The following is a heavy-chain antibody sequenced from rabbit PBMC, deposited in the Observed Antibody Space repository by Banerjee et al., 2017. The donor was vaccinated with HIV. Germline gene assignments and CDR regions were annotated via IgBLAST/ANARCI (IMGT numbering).Heavy chain of an antibody. CDR3: ARDASTYDYTLNYFNL. J-gene: IGHJ4*01. D-gene: IGHD6-1*01. V-gene: IGHV1S40*01. CDR2: IYAGSSDSA. Sequence: VRQAPGKGLEWIGCIYAGSSDSAYHATWAKGRFTISKTSSTTVTLQMTSLTAADTATYFCARDASTYDYTLNYFNLWGPGTLVTVS.